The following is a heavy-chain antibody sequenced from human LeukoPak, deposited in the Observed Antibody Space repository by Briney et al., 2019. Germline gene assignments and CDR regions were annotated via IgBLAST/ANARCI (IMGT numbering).Heavy chain of an antibody. CDR2: ISAYNGNT. D-gene: IGHD3-10*01. J-gene: IGHJ4*02. Sequence: GASVKVSCKASGYTSTSYGISWVRQAPGQGLEWMGWISAYNGNTNYAQKLQGRVTMTTDTSTSTAYMELRSLRSDDTAVYYCARDVGFGEFSGDHRYWGQGTLVTVSS. CDR3: ARDVGFGEFSGDHRY. CDR1: GYTSTSYG. V-gene: IGHV1-18*01.